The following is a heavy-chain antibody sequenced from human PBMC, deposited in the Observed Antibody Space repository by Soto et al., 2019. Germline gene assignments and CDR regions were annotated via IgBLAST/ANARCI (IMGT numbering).Heavy chain of an antibody. D-gene: IGHD4-17*01. CDR2: INHNSGGT. Sequence: ASVTVSCKASGYTFTGYYMHWVRQAPGQGLEWMGWINHNSGGTNYAQKFQGRVTMTRDTSISTAYMELSRLRSDDTAVYYCARAEWIGDYYNPFDYWGQGTLVTVSS. J-gene: IGHJ4*02. CDR1: GYTFTGYY. CDR3: ARAEWIGDYYNPFDY. V-gene: IGHV1-2*02.